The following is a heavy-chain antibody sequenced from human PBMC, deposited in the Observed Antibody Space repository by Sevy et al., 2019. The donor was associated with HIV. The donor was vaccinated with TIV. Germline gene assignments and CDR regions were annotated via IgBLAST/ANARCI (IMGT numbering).Heavy chain of an antibody. D-gene: IGHD1-26*01. Sequence: GGSLRLSCAASGFTFNNFNMNWVRQAPGKGLQWVSSISGSSNYIYYAESLKGRFIISTDNVKDTVFLQMNSLSADDTAVYYCARGPPDGSYDYFDSWGQGTLVTVSS. V-gene: IGHV3-21*06. J-gene: IGHJ4*02. CDR2: ISGSSNYI. CDR3: ARGPPDGSYDYFDS. CDR1: GFTFNNFN.